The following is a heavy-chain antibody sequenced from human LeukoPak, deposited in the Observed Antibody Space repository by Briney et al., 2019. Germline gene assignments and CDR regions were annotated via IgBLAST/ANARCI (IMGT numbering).Heavy chain of an antibody. CDR1: GGTFSSYA. CDR2: IIPILGIA. Sequence: ASVKVSCKASGGTFSSYAISWVRQAPGQGLEWMGRIIPILGIANYAQKFQGRVTITADKSTSTAYMELGSLRSEDTAVYYCARIPPQNYSFDYWGQGTLVTVSS. J-gene: IGHJ4*02. V-gene: IGHV1-69*04. CDR3: ARIPPQNYSFDY.